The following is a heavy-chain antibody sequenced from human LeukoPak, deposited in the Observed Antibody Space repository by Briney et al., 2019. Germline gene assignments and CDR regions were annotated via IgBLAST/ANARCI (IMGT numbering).Heavy chain of an antibody. CDR3: ARGIAARPKYNWFDP. CDR1: GGSISSGGYY. CDR2: IYYSGST. J-gene: IGHJ5*02. Sequence: SQTLSLTCTVSGGSISSGGYYWSWIRQHPGKGLEWIGYIYYSGSTYYNPSLKSRVTISVDTSKNQFSLKLSSVTAADTAVYYCARGIAARPKYNWFDPWGQGTLVTVSS. D-gene: IGHD6-6*01. V-gene: IGHV4-31*03.